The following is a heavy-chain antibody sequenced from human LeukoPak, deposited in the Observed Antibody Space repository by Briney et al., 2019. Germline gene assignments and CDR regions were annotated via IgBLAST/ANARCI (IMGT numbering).Heavy chain of an antibody. Sequence: PSETLSLTCAVYGGSFSGYYWSWIRQPPRKGLEWIGEINHSGSTNYNPSLKSRVTISVDTSKNQFSLKLSSVTAADTAVYYCARGVPHFAYWGQGTLVTVSS. D-gene: IGHD3-3*02. CDR2: INHSGST. V-gene: IGHV4-34*01. CDR1: GGSFSGYY. J-gene: IGHJ4*02. CDR3: ARGVPHFAY.